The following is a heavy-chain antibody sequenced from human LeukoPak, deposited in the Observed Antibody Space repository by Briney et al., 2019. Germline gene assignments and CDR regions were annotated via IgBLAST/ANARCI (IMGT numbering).Heavy chain of an antibody. CDR2: INHSGST. J-gene: IGHJ4*02. V-gene: IGHV4-34*01. Sequence: SETLSLTCAVYGGSFSGYYWSWIRQPPGKGLEWIGEINHSGSTNYNPSLKSRVTISVDTSKNQFSLKLSSVTAADTAVYYCARDRGPSGHSSGCSHWGQGTLVTVSS. CDR3: ARDRGPSGHSSGCSH. CDR1: GGSFSGYY. D-gene: IGHD6-19*01.